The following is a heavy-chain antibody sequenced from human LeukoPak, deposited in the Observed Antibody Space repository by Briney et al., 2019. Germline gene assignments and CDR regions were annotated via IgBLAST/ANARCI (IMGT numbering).Heavy chain of an antibody. V-gene: IGHV1-69*05. CDR2: IIPIFGTA. D-gene: IGHD2-2*01. Sequence: SVKVSCKASGGTFSSYAISWVRQAPGQGLEWMGGIIPIFGTANYAQKFQGRVTITTDESTSTAYMELSSLRSEDTAVYYCARVGYQLHGGAYYYYYYMDVWGKGTTVTVSS. J-gene: IGHJ6*03. CDR3: ARVGYQLHGGAYYYYYYMDV. CDR1: GGTFSSYA.